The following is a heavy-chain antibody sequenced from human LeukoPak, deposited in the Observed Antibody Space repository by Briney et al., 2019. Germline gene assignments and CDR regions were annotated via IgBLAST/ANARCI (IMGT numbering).Heavy chain of an antibody. V-gene: IGHV1-18*01. D-gene: IGHD2-2*01. CDR1: GYTFTSYG. CDR2: IIAYNGNT. J-gene: IGHJ5*02. Sequence: VASVKVSCKASGYTFTSYGISWVRPAPGQRLEWMGWIIAYNGNTNYVQKLQGRVTMTTDTSTSTAYMDLRSLRSDDTAVYYCARDQLPDIVVVPAAMASWGQGTLVTVSS. CDR3: ARDQLPDIVVVPAAMAS.